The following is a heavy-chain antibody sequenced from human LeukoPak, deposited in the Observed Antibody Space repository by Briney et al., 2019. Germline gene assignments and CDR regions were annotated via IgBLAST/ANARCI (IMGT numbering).Heavy chain of an antibody. CDR3: AKSTAYSITMIVVIKPMDV. CDR2: ISGTSRSI. V-gene: IGHV3-21*01. CDR1: GFIFSSSG. Sequence: PGGSLRLSCAASGFIFSSSGMNWVRQAPGKGLEWVSSISGTSRSIYYADSVKGRFTISRGNAKNSLYLQMNSLRAEDTAVYYCAKSTAYSITMIVVIKPMDVWGQGTTVTVSS. J-gene: IGHJ6*02. D-gene: IGHD3-22*01.